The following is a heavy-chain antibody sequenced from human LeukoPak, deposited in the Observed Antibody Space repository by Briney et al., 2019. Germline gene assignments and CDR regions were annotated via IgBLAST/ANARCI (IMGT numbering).Heavy chain of an antibody. Sequence: SETLSLTCTVSGGSISSSSYYWGWIRQPPGKGLEWIGSIYYSGSTYYNPSLKSRVTISVDTSKNQFSLKLSSVTAADTAVYYCARSERQWLGADWGYWGQGTLVTVSS. D-gene: IGHD6-19*01. CDR3: ARSERQWLGADWGY. J-gene: IGHJ4*02. CDR1: GGSISSSSYY. V-gene: IGHV4-39*07. CDR2: IYYSGST.